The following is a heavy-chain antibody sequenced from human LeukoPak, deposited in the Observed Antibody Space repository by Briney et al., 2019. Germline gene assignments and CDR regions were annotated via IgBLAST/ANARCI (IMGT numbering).Heavy chain of an antibody. Sequence: GGSLRLSCAASGFTFSSHWMSWVRQAPGKGLEWVANIKQDGSETYYVDSVKGRFTISRDNTQKSLYLQMNSLGADDTALYYCARSPRRGEFDYWGQGTLVTVSS. CDR2: IKQDGSET. V-gene: IGHV3-7*01. CDR3: ARSPRRGEFDY. D-gene: IGHD3-16*01. CDR1: GFTFSSHW. J-gene: IGHJ4*02.